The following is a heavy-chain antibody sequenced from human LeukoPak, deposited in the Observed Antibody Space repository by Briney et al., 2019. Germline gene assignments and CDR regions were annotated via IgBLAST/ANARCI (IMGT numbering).Heavy chain of an antibody. V-gene: IGHV1-8*03. CDR2: MNPNSGNT. Sequence: GASVKVSCKASGYTFTSYDINWVRQATGQGLEWMGWMNPNSGNTGYAQKFQDRVTITRNTSISTAYMELSSLRSEDTAVYYCARGRGKYQLAQRQPNWFDPWGQGTLVTVSS. CDR1: GYTFTSYD. CDR3: ARGRGKYQLAQRQPNWFDP. J-gene: IGHJ5*02. D-gene: IGHD2-2*01.